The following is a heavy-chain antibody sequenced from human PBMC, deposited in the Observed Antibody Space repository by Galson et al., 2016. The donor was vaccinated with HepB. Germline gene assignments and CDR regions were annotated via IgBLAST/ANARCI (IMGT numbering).Heavy chain of an antibody. CDR3: ARDSSSTSWYEWSED. D-gene: IGHD6-13*01. CDR1: GFTFSSYA. J-gene: IGHJ4*02. Sequence: SLRLSCAASGFTFSSYAMTWVRQVPGKGLEWVSTISGNGGSTYYADSVKGRFTISRDNSKNTLYLQMNSLRAEDTAMYYCARDSSSTSWYEWSEDWGQGTLVVVSS. CDR2: ISGNGGST. V-gene: IGHV3-23*01.